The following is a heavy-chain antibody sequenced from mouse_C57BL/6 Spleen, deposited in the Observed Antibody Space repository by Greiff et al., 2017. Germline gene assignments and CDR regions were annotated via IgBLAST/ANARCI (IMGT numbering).Heavy chain of an antibody. CDR2: IYPGSGST. J-gene: IGHJ1*03. CDR1: GYTFTSYW. D-gene: IGHD2-4*01. Sequence: QVQLKQPGAELVKPGASVKMSCKASGYTFTSYWMTWVKQRPGQGLEWIGDIYPGSGSTNYNEKFKSKATLTVNTSSSAAYMQLSRLTSEDSAVYDCARQYYYDEWYFDVWGTGTTVTVSS. CDR3: ARQYYYDEWYFDV. V-gene: IGHV1-55*01.